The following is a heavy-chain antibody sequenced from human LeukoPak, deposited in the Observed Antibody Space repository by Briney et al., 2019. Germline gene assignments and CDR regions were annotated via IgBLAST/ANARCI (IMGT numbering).Heavy chain of an antibody. V-gene: IGHV3-23*01. CDR2: ISGSGGST. CDR3: AKGEDGLLSFDWFDL. CDR1: GFTFSSYA. J-gene: IGHJ5*02. D-gene: IGHD2-2*01. Sequence: GGSLRLSCAASGFTFSSYAMSWVRQAPGKGLEWVSAISGSGGSTYYADSVKGRFTISRDNSKNTLYLQMNSLRAEDTAVYYCAKGEDGLLSFDWFDLWGQGTLVTVSS.